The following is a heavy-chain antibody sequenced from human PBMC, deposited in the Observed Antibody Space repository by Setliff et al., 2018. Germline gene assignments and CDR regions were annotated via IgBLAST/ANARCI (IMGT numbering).Heavy chain of an antibody. J-gene: IGHJ4*02. V-gene: IGHV4-38-2*01. CDR2: ILHGVSA. CDR3: ARHKSGGPGERFPFDY. CDR1: GYFIDSGYY. Sequence: SETLSLTCAVSGYFIDSGYYWGWIRQPPGKGLEWIGSILHGVSAYYNPPLKTRVTISVDASKNQFSLNLKSVIATDTAVYYCARHKSGGPGERFPFDYWGQGSLVTVSS. D-gene: IGHD3-10*01.